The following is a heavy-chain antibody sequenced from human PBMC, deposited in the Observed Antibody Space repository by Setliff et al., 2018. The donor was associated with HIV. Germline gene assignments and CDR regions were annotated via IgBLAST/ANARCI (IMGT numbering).Heavy chain of an antibody. J-gene: IGHJ6*03. D-gene: IGHD3-3*01. V-gene: IGHV3-23*01. CDR3: ARGTDYDLWTYYYYMDV. CDR1: GFTFSSYA. Sequence: GGSLRLSCAASGFTFSSYAMSWVRQAPGKGLEWVSGISGGGASTYYADSVKGRFTVSRDNSKSTLYLQMNSLRAEGTATYYCARGTDYDLWTYYYYMDVWGKGTTVTVSS. CDR2: ISGGGAST.